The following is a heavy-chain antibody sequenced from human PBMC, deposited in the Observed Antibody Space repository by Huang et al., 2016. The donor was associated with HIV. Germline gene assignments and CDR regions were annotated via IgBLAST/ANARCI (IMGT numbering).Heavy chain of an antibody. CDR2: IYFSVST. J-gene: IGHJ4*02. V-gene: IGHV4-59*11. D-gene: IGHD3-16*02. CDR3: VRDRNSIVY. Sequence: QVQLQESGPGLVKPSETLSLTCTVSGGSISPHYWSWIRQPPGKGLELIGSIYFSVSTNDSPSLRSRVTISVDTSKNQFSLKLSSVTAADTAVYYCVRDRNSIVYWGQGTLVTVSP. CDR1: GGSISPHY.